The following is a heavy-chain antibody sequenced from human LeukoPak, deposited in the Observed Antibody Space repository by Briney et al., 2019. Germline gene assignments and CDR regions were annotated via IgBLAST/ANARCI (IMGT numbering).Heavy chain of an antibody. CDR3: AREDLYMDY. V-gene: IGHV4-34*01. J-gene: IGHJ4*02. D-gene: IGHD2-2*02. CDR1: GGSFSGYY. Sequence: SETLSLTCAVYGGSFSGYYWSWIRQPPGKGLEWIGEINHSGSTNYNPSLKSRVTISVDTSKNQFSLKLTSVTAANPPMYFCAREDLYMDYWGKGTLVTVSS. CDR2: INHSGST.